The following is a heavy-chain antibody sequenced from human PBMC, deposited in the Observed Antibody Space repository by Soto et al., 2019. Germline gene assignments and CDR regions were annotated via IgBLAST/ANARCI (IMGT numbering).Heavy chain of an antibody. CDR2: INSDGSST. D-gene: IGHD3-10*01. CDR3: WVRPRDYYYYYMDV. V-gene: IGHV3-74*01. J-gene: IGHJ6*03. Sequence: PGGSLRLSCAASGFTFSSYWMHWVRQAPGKGLVWVSRINSDGSSTSYADSVKGRFTISRDNAKNTLYLQMNSLRAEDTAVYYCWVRPRDYYYYYMDVWGKGTTVTVSS. CDR1: GFTFSSYW.